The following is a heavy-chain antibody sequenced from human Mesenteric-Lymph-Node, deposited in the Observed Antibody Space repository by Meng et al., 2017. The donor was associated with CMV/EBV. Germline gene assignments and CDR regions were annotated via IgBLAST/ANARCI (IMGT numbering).Heavy chain of an antibody. CDR2: IDWDDDK. J-gene: IGHJ6*02. D-gene: IGHD3-3*01. CDR3: ARILGLTNRVFWSGYFGQEPSYGMDV. Sequence: SGPTLVKPTQTLTLTCTFSGFSLSTSGMCVSWVRQPPGKALEWLALIDWDDDKYYSTSLKTRLTISKDTSKNQVVLTMTNMDPVDTATYYCARILGLTNRVFWSGYFGQEPSYGMDVWGQGTTVTVSS. V-gene: IGHV2-70*20. CDR1: GFSLSTSGMC.